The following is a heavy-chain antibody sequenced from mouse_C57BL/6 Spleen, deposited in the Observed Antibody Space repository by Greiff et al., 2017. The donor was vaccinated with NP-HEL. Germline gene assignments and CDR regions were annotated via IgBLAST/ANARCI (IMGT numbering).Heavy chain of an antibody. J-gene: IGHJ1*03. D-gene: IGHD2-1*01. CDR3: ARYGNYPYWYFDV. CDR2: ILPGSGST. CDR1: GYTFTGYW. Sequence: QVQLQQSGAELMKPGASVKLSCKATGYTFTGYWIEWVKQRPGHGLEWIGEILPGSGSTNYNEKFKGKATFTADTSSNTAYMQLSSLTTEDSAIYYCARYGNYPYWYFDVWGTGTTVTVSS. V-gene: IGHV1-9*01.